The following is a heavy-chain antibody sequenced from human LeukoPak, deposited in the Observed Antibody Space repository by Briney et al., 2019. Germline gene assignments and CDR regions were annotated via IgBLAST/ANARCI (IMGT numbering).Heavy chain of an antibody. CDR2: INHSGST. J-gene: IGHJ4*02. V-gene: IGHV4-34*01. CDR1: GGSFSGYY. Sequence: PSETLSLTCAVYGGSFSGYYWSWIRQHPGKGLEWIGEINHSGSTNYNPSLKSRVTISVDTSKNQFSLKLSSVTAADTAVYYCARGPTYDYVWGSYRPPLDYWGQGTLVTVSS. D-gene: IGHD3-16*02. CDR3: ARGPTYDYVWGSYRPPLDY.